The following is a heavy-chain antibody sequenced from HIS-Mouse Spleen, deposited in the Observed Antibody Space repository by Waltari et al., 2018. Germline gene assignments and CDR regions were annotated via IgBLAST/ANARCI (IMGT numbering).Heavy chain of an antibody. D-gene: IGHD4-4*01. CDR1: GYTFTSYD. J-gene: IGHJ4*02. CDR2: INPNRGKT. V-gene: IGHV1-8*01. Sequence: QVQLVQSGAEVKKPGASVKVSCKASGYTFTSYDINWVRQATGQGLEWMGWINPNRGKTGDAQKFQGRVTMTRNTSISTAYMGLSSLRSEDTAVYYCARGHDYSNYFDYWGQGTLVTVSS. CDR3: ARGHDYSNYFDY.